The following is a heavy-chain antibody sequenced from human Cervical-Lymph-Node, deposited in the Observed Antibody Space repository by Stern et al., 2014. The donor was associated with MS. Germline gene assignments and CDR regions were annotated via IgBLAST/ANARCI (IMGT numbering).Heavy chain of an antibody. V-gene: IGHV4-31*03. D-gene: IGHD4/OR15-4a*01. Sequence: VQLVESGPGLVKPSQTLSLTCTVSGGSIISGDFYWSWIRQLPGKGLEWIGSSHYSGSTYYNPSLNSRVTISVDTANNQFSLKLSSVTAADTAVYYCARRAGGSDNYFDPWGQGTLVTVSS. CDR2: SHYSGST. CDR3: ARRAGGSDNYFDP. CDR1: GGSIISGDFY. J-gene: IGHJ5*02.